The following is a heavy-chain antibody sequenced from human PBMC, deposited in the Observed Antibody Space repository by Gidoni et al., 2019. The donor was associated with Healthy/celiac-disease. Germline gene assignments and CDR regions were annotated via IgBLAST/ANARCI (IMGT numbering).Heavy chain of an antibody. Sequence: EVQLVESGGGLVKPGGSLRLSCAASGFTFSNAWMHWVRQAPGKGLEWVGRIKSKTDGGTTDYAAPVKGRFTISRDDSKNTLYLQMNSLKTEDTAVYYCTTDGGIVVVPAASHYYYYGMDVWGQGTTVTVSS. CDR2: IKSKTDGGTT. V-gene: IGHV3-15*07. D-gene: IGHD2-2*01. J-gene: IGHJ6*02. CDR3: TTDGGIVVVPAASHYYYYGMDV. CDR1: GFTFSNAW.